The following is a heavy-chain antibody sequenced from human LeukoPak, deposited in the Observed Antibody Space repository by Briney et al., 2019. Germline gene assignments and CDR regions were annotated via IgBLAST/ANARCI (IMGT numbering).Heavy chain of an antibody. J-gene: IGHJ4*02. V-gene: IGHV3-21*06. CDR2: ISSSSTYI. D-gene: IGHD2-15*01. Sequence: GGSLRLSCAASGFTFSSYSMNWVRQAPGKGLEWVSSISSSSTYIYHADSVKGRFTISRDNAKNSLYLQMNSLRAEDTAVYYCARDLKVVAAASSDYWGQGTLVIVSS. CDR3: ARDLKVVAAASSDY. CDR1: GFTFSSYS.